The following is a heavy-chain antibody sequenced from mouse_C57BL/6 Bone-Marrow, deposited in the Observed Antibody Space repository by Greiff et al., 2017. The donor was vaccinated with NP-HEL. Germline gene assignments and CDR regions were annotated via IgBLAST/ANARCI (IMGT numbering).Heavy chain of an antibody. CDR3: ARHAMDY. J-gene: IGHJ4*01. V-gene: IGHV5-6*01. CDR1: GFTFSSYG. Sequence: VKLMESGGDLVKPGGSLKLSCAASGFTFSSYGMSWVRQTPDKRLEWVATLSSGGSYTYYPDSVKGRFTISRDNAKNTLYLQMSSLKSEDTAMYYCARHAMDYWGQGTSVTVSS. CDR2: LSSGGSYT.